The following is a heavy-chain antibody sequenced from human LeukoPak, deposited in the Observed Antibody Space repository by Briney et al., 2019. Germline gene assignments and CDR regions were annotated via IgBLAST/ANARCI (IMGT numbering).Heavy chain of an antibody. D-gene: IGHD2-2*01. CDR3: ARVGVVPAAMAFDY. CDR1: GFTFSSYS. V-gene: IGHV3-21*01. J-gene: IGHJ4*02. CDR2: ISSSSSYI. Sequence: GGSLRLSCAASGFTFSSYSMNWVRQAPGKGLEWVSSISSSSSYIYYADSVKGRFTISRDSAKNSLYLQMNSLRAEDTAVYYCARVGVVPAAMAFDYWGQGTLVTVSS.